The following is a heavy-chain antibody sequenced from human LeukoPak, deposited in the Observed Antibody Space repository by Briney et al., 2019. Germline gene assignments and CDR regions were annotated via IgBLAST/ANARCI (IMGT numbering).Heavy chain of an antibody. Sequence: SETLSLTCTVSGGSISSYYWSWIRQPPGKGLEWIGYIYYSGSTNYNPSLKSRVTISVDTSKNQFSLKLSSVTAADTAVYYCASTYDFWSCYYTFDYWGQGTLVTVSS. CDR1: GGSISSYY. CDR3: ASTYDFWSCYYTFDY. J-gene: IGHJ4*02. V-gene: IGHV4-59*01. D-gene: IGHD3-3*01. CDR2: IYYSGST.